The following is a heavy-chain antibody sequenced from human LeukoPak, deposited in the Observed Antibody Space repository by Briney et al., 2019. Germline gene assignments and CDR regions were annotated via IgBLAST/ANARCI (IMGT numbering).Heavy chain of an antibody. Sequence: PGGSLRLSCAASGFTFSSYTMSWVRQAPGKGLEWVSTITISDGNTYYADSVKGRFTVSRDNSKNTLFLQMNSLRAEGTAVYYCAKDGGLWVSAHWGDSWGRGTLVTVSS. V-gene: IGHV3-23*01. J-gene: IGHJ4*02. D-gene: IGHD7-27*01. CDR3: AKDGGLWVSAHWGDS. CDR1: GFTFSSYT. CDR2: ITISDGNT.